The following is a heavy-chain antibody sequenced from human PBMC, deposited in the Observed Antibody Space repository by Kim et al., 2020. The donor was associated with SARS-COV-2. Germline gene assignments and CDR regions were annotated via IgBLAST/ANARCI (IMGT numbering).Heavy chain of an antibody. V-gene: IGHV3-23*01. J-gene: IGHJ4*02. Sequence: GGSLRLSCAASGFTFSSYAMSWVRQAPGKGLEWVSAISGSGGSTYYADSVKGRFTISRDNSKNTLYLQMNSLRAEDTAVYYCAKNLKAQLDWPTFYFDYWGQGTLVTVSS. CDR2: ISGSGGST. D-gene: IGHD2-8*02. CDR3: AKNLKAQLDWPTFYFDY. CDR1: GFTFSSYA.